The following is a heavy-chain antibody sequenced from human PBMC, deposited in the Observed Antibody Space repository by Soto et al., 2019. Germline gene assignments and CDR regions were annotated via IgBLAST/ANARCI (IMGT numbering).Heavy chain of an antibody. CDR2: IYDSGST. J-gene: IGHJ2*01. D-gene: IGHD4-17*01. V-gene: IGHV4-30-4*01. CDR1: GGSISGGVGGLYY. CDR3: AREVIPLTTDWYFDL. Sequence: SETLSLPCTVSGGSISGGVGGLYYWSWIRQPPGKGLEWIGYIYDSGSTYYNPSLKSRVTISVDTSKNQFSLRLSSVTAADTAVYYCAREVIPLTTDWYFDLWGRGTLVTVSS.